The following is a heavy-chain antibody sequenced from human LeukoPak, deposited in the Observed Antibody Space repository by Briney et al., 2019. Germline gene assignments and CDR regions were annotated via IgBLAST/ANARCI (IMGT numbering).Heavy chain of an antibody. J-gene: IGHJ5*02. CDR3: ARSIIRSSPPNWFDP. CDR1: GGTFSSYT. Sequence: SVKVSCKASGGTFSSYTISWVRQAPGQGLEWMGRIIPILGIANYAQKFQGRVTITADKSTSTAYMELSSLRSEDTAVYYCARSIIRSSPPNWFDPWGQGTLVTVSS. V-gene: IGHV1-69*02. CDR2: IIPILGIA. D-gene: IGHD6-13*01.